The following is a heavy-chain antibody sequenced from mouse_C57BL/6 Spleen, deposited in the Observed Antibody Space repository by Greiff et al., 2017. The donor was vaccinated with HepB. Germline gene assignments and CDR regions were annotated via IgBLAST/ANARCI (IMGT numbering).Heavy chain of an antibody. CDR2: ISSGSSTI. CDR3: ARTVLFYAMDY. J-gene: IGHJ4*01. V-gene: IGHV5-17*01. CDR1: GFTFSDYG. Sequence: EVKLVESGGGLVKPGGSLKLSCAASGFTFSDYGMHWVRQAPEKGLEWVAYISSGSSTIYYADTVKGRFTISRDNAKNTLFLQMTSLRSEDTAMYYCARTVLFYAMDYWGQGTSVTVSS.